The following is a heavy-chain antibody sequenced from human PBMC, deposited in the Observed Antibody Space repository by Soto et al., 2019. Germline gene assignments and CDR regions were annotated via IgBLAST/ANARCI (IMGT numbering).Heavy chain of an antibody. CDR3: ATDIGGWYPSGRYFDL. Sequence: GGSLRLSCVVSGFTLSDHYMDWVRQTPGKGLEWIGRSGNKANSYITDYAASVKGRFTISRDDSDTSLYLHMSSLKTEDTAIYYCATDIGGWYPSGRYFDLWGRGTLVTVSS. J-gene: IGHJ2*01. D-gene: IGHD6-19*01. V-gene: IGHV3-72*01. CDR1: GFTLSDHY. CDR2: SGNKANSYIT.